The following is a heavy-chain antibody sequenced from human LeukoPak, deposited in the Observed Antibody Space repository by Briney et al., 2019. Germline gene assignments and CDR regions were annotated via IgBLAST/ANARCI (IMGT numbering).Heavy chain of an antibody. Sequence: AGGSLRLSCAASGFTFSSYSMNWVRQAPGKGLEWVSSISSSSSYIYYADSVKGRFTISRDNSKNTLYLQMNSLRAEDTAVYFCVRPVDYYDSSGYLNWGQGTLVTVSS. J-gene: IGHJ4*02. V-gene: IGHV3-21*01. CDR2: ISSSSSYI. D-gene: IGHD3-22*01. CDR3: VRPVDYYDSSGYLN. CDR1: GFTFSSYS.